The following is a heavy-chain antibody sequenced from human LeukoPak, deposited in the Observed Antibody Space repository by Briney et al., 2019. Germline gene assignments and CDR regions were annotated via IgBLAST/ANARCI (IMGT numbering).Heavy chain of an antibody. V-gene: IGHV1-2*02. J-gene: IGHJ4*02. CDR3: AREVRYSGSYFDY. D-gene: IGHD1-26*01. CDR1: GYTFTGYY. Sequence: ASVKVSCKASGYTFTGYYMHWVRQAPGQGLEWMGWINPNSGGTNYAQKFQGRVTMTTDTSTSTAYMELRSLRSDDTAVYYCAREVRYSGSYFDYWGQGTLVTVSS. CDR2: INPNSGGT.